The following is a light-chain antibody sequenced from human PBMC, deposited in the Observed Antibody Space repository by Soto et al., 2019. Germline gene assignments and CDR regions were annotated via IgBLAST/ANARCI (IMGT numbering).Light chain of an antibody. V-gene: IGLV2-23*02. CDR1: SSDVGSYNL. CDR3: CSYAGSRSYV. J-gene: IGLJ1*01. Sequence: VLTQPTSVSGSPGQSITISCTGTSSDVGSYNLVSWYQQHPGKAPKLMIYEVSKRPSGVSNRFSGSKSGDTASLTISGLQAEDESDYYCCSYAGSRSYVFGTGTKVTVL. CDR2: EVS.